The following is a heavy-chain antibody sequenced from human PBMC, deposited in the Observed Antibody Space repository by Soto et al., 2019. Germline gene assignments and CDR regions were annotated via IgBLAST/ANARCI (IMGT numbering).Heavy chain of an antibody. D-gene: IGHD6-13*01. CDR2: IYYSGST. CDR1: GGSISSGGDY. J-gene: IGHJ4*02. Sequence: SETLSLTSTVSGGSISSGGDYWSWIRQHPGKGLEWIGYIYYSGSTYYNPSLKSRVTISVDTSKNQFSLKLSSVTAADTAVYYCARDSSSWYFVYWGQGTLVTVSS. CDR3: ARDSSSWYFVY. V-gene: IGHV4-31*03.